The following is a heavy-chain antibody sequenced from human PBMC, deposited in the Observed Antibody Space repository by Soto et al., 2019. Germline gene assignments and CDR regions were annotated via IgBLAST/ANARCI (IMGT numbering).Heavy chain of an antibody. CDR2: IYPGDSDT. Sequence: GESLKISCKASGYRFTNYWIGWVRQMPGKGLEWMGIIYPGDSDTRYSPSFQGQVTISADKSISTAYLQWSSLMASDSAMYYCARITSETPEYIWLDPWGQGTPVTVSS. CDR1: GYRFTNYW. J-gene: IGHJ5*02. D-gene: IGHD1-26*01. V-gene: IGHV5-51*01. CDR3: ARITSETPEYIWLDP.